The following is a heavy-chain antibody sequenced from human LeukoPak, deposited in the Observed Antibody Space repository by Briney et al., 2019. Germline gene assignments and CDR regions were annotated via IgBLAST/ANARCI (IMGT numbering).Heavy chain of an antibody. D-gene: IGHD3-22*01. V-gene: IGHV3-21*01. CDR1: GFTFSSYS. CDR3: ARDTYYYDSSGYWYYYGTDV. Sequence: GGSLRLSCAASGFTFSSYSMNWVRQAPGKGLEWVSSISSSSSYIYYADSVKGRFTISRDNAKNSLYLQMNSLRAEDTAVYYCARDTYYYDSSGYWYYYGTDVWGQGTTVTVSS. CDR2: ISSSSSYI. J-gene: IGHJ6*02.